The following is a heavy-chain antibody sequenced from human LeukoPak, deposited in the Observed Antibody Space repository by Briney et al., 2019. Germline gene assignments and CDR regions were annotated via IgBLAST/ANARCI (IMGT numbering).Heavy chain of an antibody. CDR2: IYYSGNT. CDR3: ARIGSRYSSGWYVGY. D-gene: IGHD6-19*01. Sequence: SETLSLTCTVSGGSISSSSYYWGWIRQPPGTGLEWIGSIYYSGNTYYNPSLKSRVTISVDTSKNQFSLKLSSVTAADTAVYYCARIGSRYSSGWYVGYWGQGTLVTVSS. V-gene: IGHV4-39*01. CDR1: GGSISSSSYY. J-gene: IGHJ4*02.